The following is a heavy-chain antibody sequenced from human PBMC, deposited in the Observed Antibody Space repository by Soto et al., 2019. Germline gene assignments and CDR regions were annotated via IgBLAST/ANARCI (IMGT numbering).Heavy chain of an antibody. CDR3: ARHDTAMGTLIDY. Sequence: EVQLVQSGAEVKKPGESLKISCKGSGYSFTSYWIAWVRQMPGKGLEWMGSIYPGDSNTRYSPSFQGQVTISADKPISTAYLQWSSLKASDTAMYYCARHDTAMGTLIDYWGQGTLVTVSS. CDR1: GYSFTSYW. CDR2: IYPGDSNT. V-gene: IGHV5-51*01. D-gene: IGHD5-18*01. J-gene: IGHJ4*02.